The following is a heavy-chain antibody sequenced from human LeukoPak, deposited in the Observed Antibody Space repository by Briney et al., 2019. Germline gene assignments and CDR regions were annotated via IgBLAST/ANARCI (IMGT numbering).Heavy chain of an antibody. J-gene: IGHJ4*02. CDR1: GYTFTGYY. CDR3: ARDLRRRYSSGWYPFDY. D-gene: IGHD6-19*01. V-gene: IGHV1-2*02. CDR2: INPNSGGT. Sequence: ASVKVSCKASGYTFTGYYMHWVRQAPGQGLEWMGWINPNSGGTNYAQKFQGRVTMTRDTSISTAYMELSRLRSDDTAVYYCARDLRRRYSSGWYPFDYWGQGTLVTVSS.